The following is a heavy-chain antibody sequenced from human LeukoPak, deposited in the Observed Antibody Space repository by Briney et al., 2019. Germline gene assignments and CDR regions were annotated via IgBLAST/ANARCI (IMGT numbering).Heavy chain of an antibody. V-gene: IGHV3-7*01. CDR1: GFTFGNYW. Sequence: PGGSLRLSCGVSGFTFGNYWMYWVRQAPGKGLEWVANIKQDGSEIFYLDSVKGRFTISRDNTKNSLYLQMNSLRAEDAALYYCAAGDAMDCWGQGTLVSVSS. CDR2: IKQDGSEI. J-gene: IGHJ4*02. CDR3: AAGDAMDC.